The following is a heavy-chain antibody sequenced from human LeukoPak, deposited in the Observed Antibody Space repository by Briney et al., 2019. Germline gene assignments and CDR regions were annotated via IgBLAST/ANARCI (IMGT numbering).Heavy chain of an antibody. CDR1: GYTFTSYG. D-gene: IGHD3-10*01. Sequence: ASVKVSCKASGYTFTSYGISWVRQAPGQGLEWMGWISAYNGNTNYAQKLQGRVTMTTDTSTSTAYMELRSLRSDDTAVYYCARHSELRGVYMPEYFQHWGQGTLVTVSS. CDR2: ISAYNGNT. V-gene: IGHV1-18*01. CDR3: ARHSELRGVYMPEYFQH. J-gene: IGHJ1*01.